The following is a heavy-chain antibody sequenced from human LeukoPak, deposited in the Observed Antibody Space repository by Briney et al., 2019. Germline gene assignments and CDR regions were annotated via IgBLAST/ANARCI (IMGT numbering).Heavy chain of an antibody. Sequence: PGGSLRLSCAASGFVFSDYYMSWIRQAPGKGLEWISYISNSGTTVDYADSVKGRFTISRDNAKNSLYLQMKSLRAEDTAVYYCAREFVDTVVADIFDYWGQGSLVTVSS. CDR3: AREFVDTVVADIFDY. V-gene: IGHV3-11*01. D-gene: IGHD5-18*01. CDR1: GFVFSDYY. CDR2: ISNSGTTV. J-gene: IGHJ4*02.